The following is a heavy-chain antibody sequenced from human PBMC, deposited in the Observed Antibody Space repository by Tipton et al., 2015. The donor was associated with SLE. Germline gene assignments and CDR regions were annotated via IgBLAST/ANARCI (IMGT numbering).Heavy chain of an antibody. CDR1: GGSISSHY. Sequence: TLSLTCTVSGGSISSHYWSWIRQPPGKGLEWIGYIYYSGSTNYNPSLKSRVTMSLDTSKNQFSLKLSSVTAADTAVYYCATSHERHSSGCTFDYWGQGTLVTVSS. CDR3: ATSHERHSSGCTFDY. J-gene: IGHJ4*02. CDR2: IYYSGST. V-gene: IGHV4-59*11. D-gene: IGHD6-19*01.